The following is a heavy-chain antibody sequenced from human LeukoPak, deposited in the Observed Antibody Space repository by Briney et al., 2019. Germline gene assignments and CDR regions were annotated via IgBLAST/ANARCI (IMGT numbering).Heavy chain of an antibody. J-gene: IGHJ4*02. V-gene: IGHV1-69*06. Sequence: SVKVSCKASGGTFSSYAISWVRQAPGQGLEWMGGIIPIFGTANYAQKFQGRVTITADKSTSTAYMELSSLRSEDTAVYYCASSYCSGGSCKVYYFDYWGQGTLVTVSS. CDR1: GGTFSSYA. CDR2: IIPIFGTA. CDR3: ASSYCSGGSCKVYYFDY. D-gene: IGHD2-15*01.